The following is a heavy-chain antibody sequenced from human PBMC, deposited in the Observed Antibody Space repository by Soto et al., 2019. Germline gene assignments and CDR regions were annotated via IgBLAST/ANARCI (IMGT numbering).Heavy chain of an antibody. CDR3: ARGSSSWMGVINPNDY. J-gene: IGHJ4*02. Sequence: QVQLQQWGAGLLKPSETLSLTCAVYGGSFSGYYWSWIRQPPGKGLEWIGEINHSGSTNYNPSLKSRVTISVDTSKNQFSLKLSSVTAADTAVYYCARGSSSWMGVINPNDYWGQGTLVTVSS. V-gene: IGHV4-34*01. CDR1: GGSFSGYY. CDR2: INHSGST. D-gene: IGHD6-13*01.